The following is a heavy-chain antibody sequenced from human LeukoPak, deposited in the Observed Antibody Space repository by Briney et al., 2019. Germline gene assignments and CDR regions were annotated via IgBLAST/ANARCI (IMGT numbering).Heavy chain of an antibody. J-gene: IGHJ1*01. V-gene: IGHV4-4*02. D-gene: IGHD6-13*01. CDR2: IYHSGST. CDR3: ARGRPRGLYTSNWTEYLHY. CDR1: GGSISSSNW. Sequence: SGTLSLTCAVSGGSISSSNWWSWVRQPPGKGLEWIGEIYHSGSTNYNPSLKSRVTISVDTSTNQFSLKLSSVTAADTAIYYCARGRPRGLYTSNWTEYLHYWGQGTLVTVSS.